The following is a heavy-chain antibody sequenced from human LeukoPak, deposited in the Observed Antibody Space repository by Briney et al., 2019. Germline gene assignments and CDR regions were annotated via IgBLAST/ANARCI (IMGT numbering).Heavy chain of an antibody. CDR3: ARDGEYSGYDLGL. Sequence: SETLSLTCTVSGGSISSYYWSWIRQPPGKGREWIGYIYYSGSTNYNPSLKSRVTISVDTSKNQCSLKLSSVTAADTAVYYCARDGEYSGYDLGLWGQGTLVTVSS. CDR1: GGSISSYY. V-gene: IGHV4-59*01. D-gene: IGHD5-12*01. J-gene: IGHJ4*02. CDR2: IYYSGST.